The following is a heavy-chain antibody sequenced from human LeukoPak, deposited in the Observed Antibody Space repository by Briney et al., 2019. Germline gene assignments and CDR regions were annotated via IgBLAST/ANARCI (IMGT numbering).Heavy chain of an antibody. V-gene: IGHV7-4-1*01. D-gene: IGHD6-13*01. Sequence: ASVKVSCKASGYTFTSYAIHWVRQAPGQGLEWMGWISTNSGNPTYAPGFTGRFVFSLDTSVSTAYLQIDSLEAADTAVYYCAKTSTSSWLHFFDYWGQGTLVTVSS. CDR1: GYTFTSYA. CDR2: ISTNSGNP. CDR3: AKTSTSSWLHFFDY. J-gene: IGHJ4*02.